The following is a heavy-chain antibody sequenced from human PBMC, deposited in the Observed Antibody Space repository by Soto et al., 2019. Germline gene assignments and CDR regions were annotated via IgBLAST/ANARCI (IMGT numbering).Heavy chain of an antibody. CDR3: ARGELLWFGELFVDP. V-gene: IGHV1-3*01. D-gene: IGHD3-10*01. Sequence: QVQLVQSGAEVKKPGASVKVSCKASGYTFTSYAMHWVRQAPGQRLEWMGWINAGNGNTKYSQKFQGRVTITRDTSXXTAYMELSSLRSEDTAVYYCARGELLWFGELFVDPWGQGTLVTVSS. J-gene: IGHJ5*02. CDR2: INAGNGNT. CDR1: GYTFTSYA.